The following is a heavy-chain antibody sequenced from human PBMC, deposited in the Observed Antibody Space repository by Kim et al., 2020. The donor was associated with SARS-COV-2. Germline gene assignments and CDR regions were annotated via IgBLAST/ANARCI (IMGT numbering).Heavy chain of an antibody. D-gene: IGHD3-3*01. V-gene: IGHV3-7*01. CDR2: KQAGSEK. J-gene: IGHJ4*02. CDR3: ARDLEY. Sequence: KQAGSEKYYVDSVKGRFTISRDNAKNALYLQMNGLRAEDTAVYYCARDLEYWGQGTLVTVSS.